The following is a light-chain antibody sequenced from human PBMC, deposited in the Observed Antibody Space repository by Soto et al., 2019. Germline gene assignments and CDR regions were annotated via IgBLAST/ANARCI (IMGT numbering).Light chain of an antibody. V-gene: IGKV3-15*01. J-gene: IGKJ2*01. CDR1: QSFSRN. CDR3: QQYNNWPYT. CDR2: GAS. Sequence: EIVMTQSPATLSVSPGEKPTLSSRPSQSFSRNLAWYQQKPGQAPRLLIYGASTRATGIPARFSGSGSGTEFTLTISSLQSEDFAVYYCQQYNNWPYTFGQGTKLEIK.